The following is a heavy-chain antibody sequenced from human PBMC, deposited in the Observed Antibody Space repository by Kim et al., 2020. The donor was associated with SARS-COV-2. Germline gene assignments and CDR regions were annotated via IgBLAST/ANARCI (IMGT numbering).Heavy chain of an antibody. CDR2: IDSSGST. Sequence: IDSSGSTNNNPSLKTRVTISVDTTKNQCSLKLSSVAAADTAVYYWARGFDYWGQGTLVTVSS. CDR3: ARGFDY. J-gene: IGHJ4*02. V-gene: IGHV4-59*09.